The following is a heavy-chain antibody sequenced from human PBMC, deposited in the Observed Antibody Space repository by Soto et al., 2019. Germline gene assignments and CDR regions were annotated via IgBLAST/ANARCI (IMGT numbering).Heavy chain of an antibody. CDR2: INPYSESA. Sequence: ASVKVSCKASGYNFTSHYIQWVRQAPGQGLEWMGIINPYSESATYTQKSQGRLTMTRDTSSNTVFMELSNLRLEDTAVYYCTREYCGGDCVLDSWGQGTLVTVSS. CDR1: GYNFTSHY. CDR3: TREYCGGDCVLDS. J-gene: IGHJ4*02. V-gene: IGHV1-46*01. D-gene: IGHD2-21*02.